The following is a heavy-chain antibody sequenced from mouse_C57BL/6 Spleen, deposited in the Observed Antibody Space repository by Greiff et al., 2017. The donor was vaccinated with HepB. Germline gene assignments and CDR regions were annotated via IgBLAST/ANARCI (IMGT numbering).Heavy chain of an antibody. Sequence: LQESGAELVKPGASVKISCKASGYAFSSYWMNWVKQRPGKGLEWIGQIYPGDGDTNYNGKFKGKATLTADKSSSTAYMQLSSLTSEDSAVYFCARRTGTSAMDYWGQGTSVTVSS. CDR2: IYPGDGDT. CDR1: GYAFSSYW. D-gene: IGHD3-3*01. CDR3: ARRTGTSAMDY. V-gene: IGHV1-80*01. J-gene: IGHJ4*01.